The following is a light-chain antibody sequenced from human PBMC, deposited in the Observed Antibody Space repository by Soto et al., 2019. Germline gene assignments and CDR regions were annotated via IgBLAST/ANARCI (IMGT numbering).Light chain of an antibody. V-gene: IGKV1-12*01. CDR3: LQDINYPWT. J-gene: IGKJ1*01. CDR1: QDISGW. CDR2: GAS. Sequence: DIQMTQSPSSVSASVGDRVTITCRASQDISGWLAWFQQKPGEAPKLLIYGASNLQSGVPPRFSGSGSGTDFTLAISSLQPEDSATYYCLQDINYPWTFGQGTKVDIK.